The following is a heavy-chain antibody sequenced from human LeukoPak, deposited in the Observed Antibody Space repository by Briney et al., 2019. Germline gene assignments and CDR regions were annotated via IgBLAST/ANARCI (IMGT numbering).Heavy chain of an antibody. CDR3: ARHYSGWPFDY. Sequence: SETLSLTCTVSGASISSYYWSWIRQPPGTGLEWIRYIDYSGSSNSNPSLKSRVTISVDTSKKQFSLKLSSVTAADTAVYYCARHYSGWPFDYWGQGALVTVSS. CDR2: IDYSGSS. V-gene: IGHV4-59*08. CDR1: GASISSYY. D-gene: IGHD6-19*01. J-gene: IGHJ4*02.